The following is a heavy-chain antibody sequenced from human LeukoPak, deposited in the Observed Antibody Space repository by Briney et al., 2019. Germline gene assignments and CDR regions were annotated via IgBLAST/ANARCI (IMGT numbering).Heavy chain of an antibody. J-gene: IGHJ5*02. V-gene: IGHV4-34*01. CDR1: GGSFSGYY. D-gene: IGHD3-22*01. Sequence: AETLSLTCAVYGGSFSGYYWSSIRQPPGKGLEWIGEINHSGSTNYNPALKSRVPISVDTSKNQFSLKLSSVTAADTAVYYCARVAVNNYDSSGPPNWFAPWGQGTLVTVSS. CDR3: ARVAVNNYDSSGPPNWFAP. CDR2: INHSGST.